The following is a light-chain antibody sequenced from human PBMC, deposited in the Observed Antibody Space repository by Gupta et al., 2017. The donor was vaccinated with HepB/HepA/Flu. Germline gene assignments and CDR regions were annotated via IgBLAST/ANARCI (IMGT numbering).Light chain of an antibody. Sequence: DIQLTQSASSLSASVGDRVTITCQASQDISNYLNWYQQKPGKAPKLLIYDASNLETGVPSRFSGSGAGTAFSFTISSLQPEDIGTYYCQQEDNLPPLFTFGPGTKVDIK. V-gene: IGKV1-33*01. CDR2: DAS. J-gene: IGKJ3*01. CDR1: QDISNY. CDR3: QQEDNLPPLFT.